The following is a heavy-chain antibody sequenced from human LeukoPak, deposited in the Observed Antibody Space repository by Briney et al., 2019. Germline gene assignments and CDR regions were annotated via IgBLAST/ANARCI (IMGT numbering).Heavy chain of an antibody. J-gene: IGHJ1*01. D-gene: IGHD3-22*01. Sequence: GSLRLSCAASGFTFSRYWMHWVRQAPGKGLVRVSRINSDGSSTINADSVKGRFTISRDNAKNSLYLHMNSLRAEDTAVYYCARGGGYYYDSSDYYREEYFQHWGQGTLVTVSS. CDR3: ARGGGYYYDSSDYYREEYFQH. V-gene: IGHV3-74*01. CDR1: GFTFSRYW. CDR2: INSDGSST.